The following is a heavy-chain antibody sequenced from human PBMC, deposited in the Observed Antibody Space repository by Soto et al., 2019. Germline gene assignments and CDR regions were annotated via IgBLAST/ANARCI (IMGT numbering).Heavy chain of an antibody. CDR3: AREPMVRAAHGFDI. CDR1: GYTFTGHY. J-gene: IGHJ3*02. Sequence: QVQLVQSGAEVKKPGASVKVSCKASGYTFTGHYMHWVRQAPGQGLEWIGWINPNSVGTNYAQNFQGRVTMTRDTSISTAYMELSRLRSDDTAVYYCAREPMVRAAHGFDIWGQGTMVPVSS. V-gene: IGHV1-2*02. CDR2: INPNSVGT. D-gene: IGHD3-10*01.